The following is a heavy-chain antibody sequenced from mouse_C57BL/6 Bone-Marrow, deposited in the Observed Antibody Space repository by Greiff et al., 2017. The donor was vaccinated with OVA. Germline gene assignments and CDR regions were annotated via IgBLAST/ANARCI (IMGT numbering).Heavy chain of an antibody. Sequence: EVQLQQSGAELVRPGASVKLSCTASGFNIKDDYMHWVKQRPEQGLEWIGWIDPENGDTEYASKFQGKATITADTSSNTAYLQLSILTSEDTAVYYYTLPDYYGSSYFDYWGQGTTLTVSS. V-gene: IGHV14-4*01. CDR3: TLPDYYGSSYFDY. D-gene: IGHD1-1*01. J-gene: IGHJ2*01. CDR2: IDPENGDT. CDR1: GFNIKDDY.